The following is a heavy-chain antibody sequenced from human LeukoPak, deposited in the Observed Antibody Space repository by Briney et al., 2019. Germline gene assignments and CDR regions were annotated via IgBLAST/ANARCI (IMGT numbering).Heavy chain of an antibody. CDR1: GFTFSIYA. J-gene: IGHJ4*02. CDR2: ISGSGGST. Sequence: GGSLRLSCAASGFTFSIYAMSWVRQAPGKGLEWVSAISGSGGSTYYADSVKGRFTISRDNSKNTLYLQMNSLRAEDTAVYYCAKVAYNWNDGGYFDYWGQGTLVTVSS. CDR3: AKVAYNWNDGGYFDY. V-gene: IGHV3-23*01. D-gene: IGHD1-20*01.